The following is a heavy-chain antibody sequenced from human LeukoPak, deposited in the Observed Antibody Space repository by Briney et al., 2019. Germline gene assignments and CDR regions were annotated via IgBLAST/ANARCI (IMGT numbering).Heavy chain of an antibody. Sequence: SETLSLTCAVSGYSISSAYYWGWIRQPPGKGLEWIGSIYHSGNTYYNPSLKSRVTISVDTSKNQFSLKLSSVTAADTAVYYCAGTTKYCSSTSCRPYYYYYYYMDVWGKGTTVTVSS. CDR1: GYSISSAYY. CDR3: AGTTKYCSSTSCRPYYYYYYYMDV. CDR2: IYHSGNT. D-gene: IGHD2-2*01. J-gene: IGHJ6*03. V-gene: IGHV4-38-2*01.